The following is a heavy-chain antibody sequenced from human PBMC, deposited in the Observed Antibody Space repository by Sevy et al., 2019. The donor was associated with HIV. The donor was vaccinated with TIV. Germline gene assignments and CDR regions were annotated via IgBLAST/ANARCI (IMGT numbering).Heavy chain of an antibody. V-gene: IGHV1-3*01. Sequence: ASVKVSCKASGYTFTSYAMHWVRQAPGQRLEWMGWINAGNGNTKYSQKFQGRVTITRDTSASTAYMELSSLRSEDKAVYYCARSRDYDYIWGSYRVPQDYYYYGMDVWGQGTTVTVSS. D-gene: IGHD3-16*02. CDR1: GYTFTSYA. CDR2: INAGNGNT. CDR3: ARSRDYDYIWGSYRVPQDYYYYGMDV. J-gene: IGHJ6*02.